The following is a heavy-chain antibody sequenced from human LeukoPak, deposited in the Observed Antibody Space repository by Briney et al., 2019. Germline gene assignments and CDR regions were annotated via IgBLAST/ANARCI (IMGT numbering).Heavy chain of an antibody. CDR3: ARSFDNYYYYHMDV. CDR2: INSDGSST. Sequence: PGGSLRLSCAASGFTFSSYWMHWVRQAPGKGLVWVSRINSDGSSTSYADSVKGRFTISRDNAKNSLYLQMNSLRAEDTAVYYCARSFDNYYYYHMDVWGQGTLVTVSS. CDR1: GFTFSSYW. V-gene: IGHV3-74*01. D-gene: IGHD3-16*01. J-gene: IGHJ4*02.